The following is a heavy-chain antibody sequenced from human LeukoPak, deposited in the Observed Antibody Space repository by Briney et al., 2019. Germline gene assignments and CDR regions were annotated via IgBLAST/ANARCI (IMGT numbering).Heavy chain of an antibody. J-gene: IGHJ3*02. CDR3: AKTPIAYGAFDI. CDR1: GFTFSSYS. CDR2: ISNDGSNK. Sequence: PGGSLRLSCAASGFTFSSYSMNWVRQAPGKGLEWVAAISNDGSNKYYADSVKGRFTISRDNSKNTLYLQMNSLRAEDTAVYYCAKTPIAYGAFDIWGQGTMVTVSS. V-gene: IGHV3-30*18. D-gene: IGHD4-17*01.